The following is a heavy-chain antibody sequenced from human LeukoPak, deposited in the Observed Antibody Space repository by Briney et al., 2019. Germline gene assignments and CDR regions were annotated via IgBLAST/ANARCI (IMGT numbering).Heavy chain of an antibody. Sequence: GGSLRLSCAASGFTFSNAWMSWVRQAPGKGLEWVGRIKSKTDGGTTDCAAPVKGRFTISRDDSKNTLYLQMNSLKTEDTAVYYCTTELITIFGVADYWGQGTLVTVSS. V-gene: IGHV3-15*01. D-gene: IGHD3-3*01. CDR2: IKSKTDGGTT. CDR3: TTELITIFGVADY. CDR1: GFTFSNAW. J-gene: IGHJ4*02.